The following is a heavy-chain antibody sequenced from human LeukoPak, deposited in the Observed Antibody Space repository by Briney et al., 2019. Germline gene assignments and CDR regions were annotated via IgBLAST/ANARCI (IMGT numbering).Heavy chain of an antibody. CDR1: GFSVSSNY. Sequence: GGSLRLSCAASGFSVSSNYMNWVRQAPGKGLEWVSAIYTGGTTYYADSVKGRFTISRDNSENTLYLQMNSLRAEDTAVYYCARGGVAAAIQRGEENFDYWGQGTLVTVSS. CDR2: IYTGGTT. CDR3: ARGGVAAAIQRGEENFDY. D-gene: IGHD2-2*02. V-gene: IGHV3-66*02. J-gene: IGHJ4*02.